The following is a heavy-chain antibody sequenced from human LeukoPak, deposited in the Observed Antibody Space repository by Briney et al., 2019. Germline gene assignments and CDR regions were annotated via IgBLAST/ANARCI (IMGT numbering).Heavy chain of an antibody. J-gene: IGHJ4*02. Sequence: GESLKISCAASGFTFSSYSMNWVRQAPGKGLEWVSSISSSSSYIYYADSVKGRFTISRDNAKNSLYLQMNSLRAEDTAVYYCARDKYSYGPLDYGDYWGQGTLVTVSS. D-gene: IGHD5-18*01. V-gene: IGHV3-21*01. CDR3: ARDKYSYGPLDYGDY. CDR1: GFTFSSYS. CDR2: ISSSSSYI.